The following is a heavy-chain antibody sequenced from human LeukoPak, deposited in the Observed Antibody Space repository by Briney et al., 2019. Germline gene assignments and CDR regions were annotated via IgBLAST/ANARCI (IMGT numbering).Heavy chain of an antibody. D-gene: IGHD2-2*01. J-gene: IGHJ4*02. Sequence: GESLKISCKGSGNSFTNNWIAWVRQMPGKGLEWMGIISPENSETHYSPAFQGQVTISVDRSITTAYLQWNSLKASDTAMYYCVRRRNNVYETSPWDPDYWGQGTLVTVSS. CDR1: GNSFTNNW. CDR2: ISPENSET. CDR3: VRRRNNVYETSPWDPDY. V-gene: IGHV5-51*01.